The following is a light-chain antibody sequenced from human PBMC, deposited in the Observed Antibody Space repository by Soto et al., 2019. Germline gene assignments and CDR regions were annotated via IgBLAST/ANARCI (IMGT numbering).Light chain of an antibody. CDR1: QSISSY. CDR3: QQSYSTPPFT. J-gene: IGKJ3*01. Sequence: DIQMTQSPSPLSASVGDRVYITCRTSQSISSYLNWYQAKPGKAPKLLIYDASTLESGVPSRFSGSGSGTDFTLTNSSLQPEDSATYYCQQSYSTPPFTFGPGTRVDI. CDR2: DAS. V-gene: IGKV1-39*01.